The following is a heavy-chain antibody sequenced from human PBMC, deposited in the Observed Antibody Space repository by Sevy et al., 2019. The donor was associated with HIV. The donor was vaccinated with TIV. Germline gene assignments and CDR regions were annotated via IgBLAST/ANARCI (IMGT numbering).Heavy chain of an antibody. CDR2: IGTAGDT. V-gene: IGHV3-13*01. Sequence: GGSLRLSCAASGFNLRTYDMHWVRQAPAKGLEWVSAIGTAGDTSYPASVKGRFTISRENARNSLHLQMNNLGVGDTAMYFCARGGSDAFDFWGRGAMVTVSS. J-gene: IGHJ3*01. CDR3: ARGGSDAFDF. CDR1: GFNLRTYD. D-gene: IGHD3-10*01.